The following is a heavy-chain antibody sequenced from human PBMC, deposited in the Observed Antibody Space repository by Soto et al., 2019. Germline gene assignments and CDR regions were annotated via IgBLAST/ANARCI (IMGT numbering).Heavy chain of an antibody. CDR2: ITPIFGTP. D-gene: IGHD5-12*01. CDR3: AREGVRGYSGFDFDF. V-gene: IGHV1-69*12. CDR1: GGTFSNYA. Sequence: QVQLVQSGAEVKKPGSSVKVSCKASGGTFSNYAISWVRQAPGQGLEWMGGITPIFGTPSYAQKFHDRVTITADDSTSTAYIELSSLRSEDTAVYYCAREGVRGYSGFDFDFWGQGTLVTVSS. J-gene: IGHJ4*02.